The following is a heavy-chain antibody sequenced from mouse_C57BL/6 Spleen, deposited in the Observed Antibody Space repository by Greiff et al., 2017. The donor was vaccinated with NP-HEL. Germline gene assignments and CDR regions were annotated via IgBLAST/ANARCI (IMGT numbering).Heavy chain of an antibody. CDR2: IYPRSGNT. CDR1: GYTFTSYG. J-gene: IGHJ4*01. CDR3: ARKEYYDYAMDY. Sequence: QVQLKQSGAELARPGASVKLSCKASGYTFTSYGISWVKQRTGQGLEWIGEIYPRSGNTYYNEKFKGKATLTADKSSSTAYMELRSLTSEDSAVYFCARKEYYDYAMDYWGQGTSVTVSS. V-gene: IGHV1-81*01. D-gene: IGHD2-4*01.